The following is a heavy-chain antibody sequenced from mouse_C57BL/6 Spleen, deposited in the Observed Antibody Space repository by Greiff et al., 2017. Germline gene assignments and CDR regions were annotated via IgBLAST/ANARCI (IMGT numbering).Heavy chain of an antibody. J-gene: IGHJ3*01. CDR2: IDPETGGT. Sequence: QVQLQQSGAELVRPGASVTLSCKASGYTFTDYEMHWVKQTPVHGLEWIGAIDPETGGTAYNQKFKGKAILTADKSSSTAYMELRSLTSEDSAVYYCTRGALREWFAYWGQGTLVTVSA. V-gene: IGHV1-15*01. D-gene: IGHD1-2*01. CDR1: GYTFTDYE. CDR3: TRGALREWFAY.